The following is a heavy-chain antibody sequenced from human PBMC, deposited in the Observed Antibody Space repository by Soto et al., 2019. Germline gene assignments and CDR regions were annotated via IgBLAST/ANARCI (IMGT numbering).Heavy chain of an antibody. CDR1: VFTFSSYW. V-gene: IGHV3-74*01. D-gene: IGHD2-21*01. CDR3: ARSSFPYYFDC. CDR2: FHIDGTST. J-gene: IGHJ4*02. Sequence: GPLRLGCAASVFTFSSYWMHWVRQAPGKGLVWVSLFHIDGTSTLYADSVKGRFTISRDNAKNTLYLQMNSLRVEDTALYYCARSSFPYYFDCWGQGTLVTVSS.